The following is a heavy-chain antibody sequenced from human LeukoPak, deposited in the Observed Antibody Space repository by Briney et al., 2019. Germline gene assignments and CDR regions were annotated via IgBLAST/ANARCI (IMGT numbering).Heavy chain of an antibody. V-gene: IGHV3-11*04. D-gene: IGHD2-21*01. CDR3: ARGAMVIAIRNWFDA. CDR2: ISSSGSTI. J-gene: IGHJ5*02. Sequence: PGGSLRLSCAASGFTFSDYYMSWIRQAPGKGLEWVSYISSSGSTIYYADSVKGRFTISRDNAKNSLYLQMNSLRAEDTAVYYCARGAMVIAIRNWFDAWGQGTLVTVSS. CDR1: GFTFSDYY.